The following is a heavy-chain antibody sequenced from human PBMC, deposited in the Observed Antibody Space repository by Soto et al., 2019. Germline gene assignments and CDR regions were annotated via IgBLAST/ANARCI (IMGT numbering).Heavy chain of an antibody. CDR3: AKDRYFASGSYDY. J-gene: IGHJ4*02. D-gene: IGHD3-10*01. CDR1: GFTFNSFA. CDR2: VSASGGDT. V-gene: IGHV3-23*01. Sequence: GGSLRLSCAASGFTFNSFAMSWIRQAPGKGLEWVSSVSASGGDTNYADSVKGRFTVSRDNSKNTLYLQMNSLRVEDTALYYCAKDRYFASGSYDYWGQGTLVTVS.